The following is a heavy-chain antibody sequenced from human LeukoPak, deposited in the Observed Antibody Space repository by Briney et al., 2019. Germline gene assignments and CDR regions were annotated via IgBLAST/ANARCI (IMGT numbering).Heavy chain of an antibody. CDR1: GFIFSDYA. Sequence: PGGSLRLSCAASGFIFSDYAMHWVRQSPGKGLEWVGRIKSKTDGGTTDYAAPVKGRFTISRDDSKNTLYLQMNSLKTEDTAVYYCTTTMAYYYYYYMDVWGKGTTVTVSS. D-gene: IGHD3-10*01. J-gene: IGHJ6*03. CDR2: IKSKTDGGTT. V-gene: IGHV3-15*01. CDR3: TTTMAYYYYYYMDV.